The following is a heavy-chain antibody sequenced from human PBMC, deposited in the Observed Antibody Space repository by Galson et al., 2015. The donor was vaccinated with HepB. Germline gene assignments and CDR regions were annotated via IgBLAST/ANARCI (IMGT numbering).Heavy chain of an antibody. J-gene: IGHJ6*02. D-gene: IGHD3-3*01. CDR1: GYTFTSYY. Sequence: SVKVSCKASGYTFTSYYMHWVRQAPGQGLEWMGIINPSGGSTSYAQKFQGRVTMTRDTSTSTVYMELSSLRSEDTAVYYCARDRVTIFGVVISLRSYYYGMDVWGQGTTVTVSS. V-gene: IGHV1-46*01. CDR3: ARDRVTIFGVVISLRSYYYGMDV. CDR2: INPSGGST.